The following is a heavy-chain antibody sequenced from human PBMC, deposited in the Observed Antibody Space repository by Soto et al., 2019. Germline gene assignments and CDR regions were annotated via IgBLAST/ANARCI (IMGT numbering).Heavy chain of an antibody. V-gene: IGHV4-34*01. CDR2: INHSGIT. D-gene: IGHD3-3*01. CDR1: GGSFSDYY. Sequence: LSLTCAVSGGSFSDYYGTWIRQSPVKVLEWIGEINHSGITYYNPSLKSRVTISVDTSKNEFSLKLRSVTAADTAMYYCARGRLEWLLLGYGVDVWGQGTMVTVSS. CDR3: ARGRLEWLLLGYGVDV. J-gene: IGHJ6*02.